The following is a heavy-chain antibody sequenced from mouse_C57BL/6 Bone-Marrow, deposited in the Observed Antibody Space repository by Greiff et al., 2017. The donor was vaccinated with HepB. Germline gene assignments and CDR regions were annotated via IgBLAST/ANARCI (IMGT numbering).Heavy chain of an antibody. V-gene: IGHV1-69*01. D-gene: IGHD2-3*01. J-gene: IGHJ4*01. CDR2: IDPSDSYT. CDR3: ARRDDGYYPPYAMDY. Sequence: QVQLQQPGAELVMPGASVKLSCKASGYTFTSYWMHWVKQRPGQGLEWIGEIDPSDSYTNYNQKFKGKSTLTVDKSSSTAYMQLSSLTSEDSAVYYCARRDDGYYPPYAMDYWGQGTSVTVSS. CDR1: GYTFTSYW.